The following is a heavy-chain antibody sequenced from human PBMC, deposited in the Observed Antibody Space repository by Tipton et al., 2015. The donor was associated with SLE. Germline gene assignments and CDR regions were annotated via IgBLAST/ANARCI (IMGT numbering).Heavy chain of an antibody. CDR1: GYPFTSYG. Sequence: QVQLVQSGAEVKKPGASVKVSCKASGYPFTSYGISWVRQAPGQGLEWMGWISAYNGNTDYAQKLQGRVTMTTDTSTSTAYMELRSLRSEDTAVYYCAISVAGMLFFDYWGQGALVTVSS. D-gene: IGHD6-19*01. V-gene: IGHV1-18*01. J-gene: IGHJ4*02. CDR3: AISVAGMLFFDY. CDR2: ISAYNGNT.